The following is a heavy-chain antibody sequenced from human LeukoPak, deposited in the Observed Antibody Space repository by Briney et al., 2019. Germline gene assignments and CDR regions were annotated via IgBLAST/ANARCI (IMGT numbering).Heavy chain of an antibody. CDR3: ARTEGTVAYDS. Sequence: GGSLRLSCAASGFTFSNYWMHWVRQAPGKGLVWVSRVNSDGSGTTYADSVRGRFTITRDNAKNTLYLQVNSLRAEDTAVYYCARTEGTVAYDSWGQGTLVTVSS. CDR1: GFTFSNYW. J-gene: IGHJ5*01. V-gene: IGHV3-74*01. D-gene: IGHD4-23*01. CDR2: VNSDGSGT.